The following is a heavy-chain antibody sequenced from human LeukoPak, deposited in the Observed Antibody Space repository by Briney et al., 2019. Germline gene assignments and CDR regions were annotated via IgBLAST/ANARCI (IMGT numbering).Heavy chain of an antibody. V-gene: IGHV4-34*01. J-gene: IGHJ4*02. CDR3: ARGSRNYNNYEGADY. CDR2: INHSGDT. D-gene: IGHD4-11*01. CDR1: GGAFSGYY. Sequence: SETLSLTCAVYGGAFSGYYWSWIRQPPGKGLEWIGEINHSGDTKYNPSLKSRVSMSVDVSKDQFSLKLTSLIAADTAVYYCARGSRNYNNYEGADYWGQGTLVTVSS.